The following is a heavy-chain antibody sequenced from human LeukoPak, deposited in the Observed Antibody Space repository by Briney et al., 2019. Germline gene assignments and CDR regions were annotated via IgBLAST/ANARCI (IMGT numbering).Heavy chain of an antibody. CDR2: LYSGGTT. CDR3: ACNRSNEGCYH. CDR1: GFAFTIFA. V-gene: IGHV3-66*01. J-gene: IGHJ4*02. D-gene: IGHD2-21*01. Sequence: GGSLRLSCAASGFAFTIFAMNWVRQAPGKGLEWVSVLYSGGTTHYADSVKDRFTISRDNSKNTLYLQMNSLRVEDTAVYYCACNRSNEGCYHRGQGTLVSVSS.